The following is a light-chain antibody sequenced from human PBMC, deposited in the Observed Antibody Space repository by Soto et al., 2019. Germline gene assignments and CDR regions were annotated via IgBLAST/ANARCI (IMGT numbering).Light chain of an antibody. CDR3: QQYNSYPLT. CDR1: HSISSS. J-gene: IGKJ4*01. CDR2: AAS. V-gene: IGKV1-9*01. Sequence: DIQMTQSPSILSASVGDRVTITCRASHSISSSLAWYQQKAGKAPKLLIYAASTLESGVPSRFSGSGSGTEFTLTISSLQPEDSATYYCQQYNSYPLTFGGGTKVDI.